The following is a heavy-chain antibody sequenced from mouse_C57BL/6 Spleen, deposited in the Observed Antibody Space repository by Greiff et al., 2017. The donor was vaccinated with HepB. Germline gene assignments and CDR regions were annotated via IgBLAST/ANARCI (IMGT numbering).Heavy chain of an antibody. CDR1: GYTFTSYW. D-gene: IGHD1-1*01. Sequence: QVQLQQPGAELVKPGASVKLSCKASGYTFTSYWMQWVKQRPGQGLEWIGEIDPSDSYTNYNQKFKGKATLTVDTSSSTAYMQLSSLTSEDSAVYYCARRGDITTVVATSYFDYWGQGTTLTVSS. V-gene: IGHV1-50*01. J-gene: IGHJ2*01. CDR3: ARRGDITTVVATSYFDY. CDR2: IDPSDSYT.